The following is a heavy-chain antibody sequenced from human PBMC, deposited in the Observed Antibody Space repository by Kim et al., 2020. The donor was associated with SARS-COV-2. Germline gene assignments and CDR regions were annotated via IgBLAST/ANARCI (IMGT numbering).Heavy chain of an antibody. CDR3: ARDGSSWGWFDP. J-gene: IGHJ5*02. Sequence: YYADSVKGRFTIARDNAKNALYLEMNSLRAEDTAVYYCARDGSSWGWFDPWGQGTLVTVSS. V-gene: IGHV3-11*04. D-gene: IGHD6-13*01.